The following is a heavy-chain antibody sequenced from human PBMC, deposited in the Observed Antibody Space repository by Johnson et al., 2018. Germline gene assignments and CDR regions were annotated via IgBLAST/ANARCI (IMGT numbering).Heavy chain of an antibody. Sequence: VQLVETGGGVVQPGRSLILSCAASGFTFSSYALHWVRQAPGKGLEWVAFISYDGNNKYYADSVKGRFTISRDNAKNTLYLQMNSLRAEDTAVYYCARGGITMIMSHFQDWGQGTLVTVSS. CDR3: ARGGITMIMSHFQD. CDR1: GFTFSSYA. D-gene: IGHD3-22*01. J-gene: IGHJ1*01. CDR2: ISYDGNNK. V-gene: IGHV3-30-3*01.